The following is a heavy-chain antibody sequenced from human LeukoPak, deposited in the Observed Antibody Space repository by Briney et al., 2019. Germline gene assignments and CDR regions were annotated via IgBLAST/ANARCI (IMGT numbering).Heavy chain of an antibody. CDR1: GGSISGNF. D-gene: IGHD3-10*01. V-gene: IGHV4-59*08. J-gene: IGHJ4*02. CDR2: IYYSGST. Sequence: SETLSLTRTVSGGSISGNFWSWIRQPPGKGLEYIGYIYYSGSTYYNPSLKSRVTMSVDTSKNQFSLRLSSVTAADTAVYYCARLGGLPGYYFDYWGQGTLVAVSS. CDR3: ARLGGLPGYYFDY.